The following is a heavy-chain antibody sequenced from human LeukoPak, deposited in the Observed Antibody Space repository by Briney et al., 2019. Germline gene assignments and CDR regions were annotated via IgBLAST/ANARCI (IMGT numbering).Heavy chain of an antibody. J-gene: IGHJ4*02. CDR2: IYSSGST. Sequence: SETLSLTCTVSGGSMNNYYWNWIGQPAGKGLEWIGHIYSSGSTNYNPSLKSRVTMSIDTSKNQFFLKLSSVTAADTAVYYCARRTDYWGQGTLVTVSS. CDR3: ARRTDY. CDR1: GGSMNNYY. V-gene: IGHV4-4*07. D-gene: IGHD1-14*01.